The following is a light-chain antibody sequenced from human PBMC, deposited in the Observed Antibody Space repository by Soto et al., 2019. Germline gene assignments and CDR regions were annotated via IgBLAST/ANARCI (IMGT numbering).Light chain of an antibody. CDR3: QQYNSNSGT. CDR1: QSISTW. Sequence: DFRMTQSPSTLSASVGDRVTITCRASQSISTWLAWYQQQPGKAPNLLIYHASTLESGVPSRFSGTGTGTEFTLTIRSLHPDDFATYYCQQYNSNSGTFGQGTKVDI. J-gene: IGKJ1*01. CDR2: HAS. V-gene: IGKV1-5*01.